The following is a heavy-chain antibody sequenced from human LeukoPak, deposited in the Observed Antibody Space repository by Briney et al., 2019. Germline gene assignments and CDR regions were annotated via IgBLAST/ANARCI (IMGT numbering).Heavy chain of an antibody. Sequence: GASVKVSCKASGYTFTGYYMHWVRQAPGQGLEWMGRINPNSGGTNYAQKFQGRVTMTRDTSISTAYMELSRLRSDDTAVYYCARASSMVRGENWFDPWGQGTLVTVSS. CDR2: INPNSGGT. J-gene: IGHJ5*02. D-gene: IGHD3-10*01. CDR1: GYTFTGYY. CDR3: ARASSMVRGENWFDP. V-gene: IGHV1-2*06.